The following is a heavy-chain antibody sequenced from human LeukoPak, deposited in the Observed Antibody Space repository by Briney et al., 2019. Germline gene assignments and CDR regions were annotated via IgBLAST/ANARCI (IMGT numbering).Heavy chain of an antibody. J-gene: IGHJ4*02. CDR3: ARNLYGSGSIDY. CDR1: GYTFTSYD. Sequence: ASVKVSCKASGYTFTSYDINWVRQATGQGLEWMGWMNPNSGNTGYAQKFQGRVTMTRNTSISTAYMELSSLRSEDTAVYYCARNLYGSGSIDYWGQGTLVTVSS. V-gene: IGHV1-8*01. CDR2: MNPNSGNT. D-gene: IGHD3-10*01.